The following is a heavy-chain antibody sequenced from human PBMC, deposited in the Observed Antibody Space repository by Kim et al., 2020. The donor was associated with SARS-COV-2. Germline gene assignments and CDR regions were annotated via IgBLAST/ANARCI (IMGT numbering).Heavy chain of an antibody. CDR3: AKDLGQQLDTLAFDY. J-gene: IGHJ4*02. D-gene: IGHD6-13*01. Sequence: GGSLRLSCAASGFTFSSSAMSWVRQAPGKGLEWVSIISGSGGSTYYADSVKGRFTISRDNSKNTLSLQMNSLRAEDTAVYYCAKDLGQQLDTLAFDYWGQGTLVTVSS. CDR2: ISGSGGST. V-gene: IGHV3-23*01. CDR1: GFTFSSSA.